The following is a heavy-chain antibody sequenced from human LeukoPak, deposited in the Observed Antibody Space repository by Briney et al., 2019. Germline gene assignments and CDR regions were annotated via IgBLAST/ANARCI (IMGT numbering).Heavy chain of an antibody. D-gene: IGHD6-13*01. V-gene: IGHV1-18*01. Sequence: ASVKVSCKASGYTFTSYGISWVRQAPGQGLEWMGWISAYNGNTNYAQKLQGRVTMTTDTSTSTAYMELRSLRSDDTAVYYCARAPAYSSSWYIDYYYMDVWGKGTTVTISS. CDR1: GYTFTSYG. CDR2: ISAYNGNT. CDR3: ARAPAYSSSWYIDYYYMDV. J-gene: IGHJ6*03.